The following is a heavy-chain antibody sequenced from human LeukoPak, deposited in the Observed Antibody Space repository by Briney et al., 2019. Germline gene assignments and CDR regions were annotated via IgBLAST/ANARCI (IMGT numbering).Heavy chain of an antibody. D-gene: IGHD2-2*01. V-gene: IGHV1-2*02. J-gene: IGHJ5*02. Sequence: ASVKVSCKASGYTFTGYYMHWVRQAPGQGLEWMGWINPNSGGTNYAQKFQGRVTMTRDTSISTAYMELSRLRSDDTAVYYCARDLYCSSTSSYNWFDPWGQGTLVTVSS. CDR2: INPNSGGT. CDR3: ARDLYCSSTSSYNWFDP. CDR1: GYTFTGYY.